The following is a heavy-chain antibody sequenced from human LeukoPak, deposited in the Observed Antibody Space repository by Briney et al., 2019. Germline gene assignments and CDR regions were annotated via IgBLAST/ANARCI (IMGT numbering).Heavy chain of an antibody. CDR2: ISSSSSTI. CDR3: ARLTHYYYYMDV. V-gene: IGHV3-48*01. J-gene: IGHJ6*03. Sequence: AGGSLRLSCAASGFTFSSYSMNWVRQAPGKGLEWVSYISSSSSTIYYADSVKGRFTISRDNSKNTLYLQMNSLRAEDTAVYYCARLTHYYYYMDVWGKGTTVTISS. CDR1: GFTFSSYS.